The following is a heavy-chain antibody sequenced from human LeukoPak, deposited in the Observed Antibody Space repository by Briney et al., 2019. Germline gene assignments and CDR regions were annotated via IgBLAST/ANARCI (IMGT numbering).Heavy chain of an antibody. CDR1: GGSISSYY. CDR2: IYYSGST. D-gene: IGHD1-26*01. V-gene: IGHV4-59*01. CDR3: ARDRGGAAPDY. J-gene: IGHJ4*02. Sequence: SETLSLTCTVSGGSISSYYWSWIRQPPGKGLEWIGYIYYSGSTNYNPSLKRRVTISVDTSKNQFSLRLSSVTAADTAVYYCARDRGGAAPDYWGQGTLVTVSS.